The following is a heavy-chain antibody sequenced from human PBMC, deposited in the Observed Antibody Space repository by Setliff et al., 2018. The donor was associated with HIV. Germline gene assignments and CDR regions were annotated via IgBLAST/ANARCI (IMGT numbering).Heavy chain of an antibody. J-gene: IGHJ4*02. D-gene: IGHD3-22*01. Sequence: GGSLRLSCAASGFTFSDHYMNWVRQAPGKGLEWVSYISSVSGSTIYYADSVKGRFTISRDNAKNSMFLQMNSLRAEDTAVYYCARTNNNYYYDTSDYFAGYYFDSWGQGTLVTVSS. CDR3: ARTNNNYYYDTSDYFAGYYFDS. CDR1: GFTFSDHY. CDR2: ISSVSGSTI. V-gene: IGHV3-11*04.